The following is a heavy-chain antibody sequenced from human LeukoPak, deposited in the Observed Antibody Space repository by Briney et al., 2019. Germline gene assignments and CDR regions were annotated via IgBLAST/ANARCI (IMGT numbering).Heavy chain of an antibody. D-gene: IGHD3-3*01. Sequence: SETLSLTCTVSGASITSYYWSWIRQPPGKALEWIGYIYTSGSTNYNPSLMSRVTISVDTSKNQFSLQPSSVTAADTAVYYCARQYDDFWSGSYWFDPWGQGTLVTVSS. J-gene: IGHJ5*02. CDR3: ARQYDDFWSGSYWFDP. CDR1: GASITSYY. CDR2: IYTSGST. V-gene: IGHV4-4*09.